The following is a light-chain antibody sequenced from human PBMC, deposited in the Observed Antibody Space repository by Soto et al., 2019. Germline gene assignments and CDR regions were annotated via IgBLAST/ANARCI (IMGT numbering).Light chain of an antibody. CDR3: QQRSDWRRVT. Sequence: EIVLTQSPATLSLSPGERATLSCRASQSVGSYLAWYQQKPGQAPRLLIYDASNRATGIPARFSGSGSGTDFTLTISSLEPEDFAVYYCQQRSDWRRVTFGQGTRLEIK. CDR1: QSVGSY. J-gene: IGKJ5*01. V-gene: IGKV3-11*01. CDR2: DAS.